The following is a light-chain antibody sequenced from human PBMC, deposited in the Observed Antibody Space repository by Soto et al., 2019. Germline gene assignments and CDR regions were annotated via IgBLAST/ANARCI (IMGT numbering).Light chain of an antibody. V-gene: IGLV2-23*01. CDR2: EDS. Sequence: QSVLTQPASVSGSPGQTITISCTGTNSDVGTYNLVSWYQHHPGKAPKLIIHEDSKRPSGVSYRFSGSKSGNTASLTLSGLPAEDGADYYRYSYGSRSPWVFGGGTQLTVL. CDR1: NSDVGTYNL. J-gene: IGLJ3*02. CDR3: YSYGSRSPWV.